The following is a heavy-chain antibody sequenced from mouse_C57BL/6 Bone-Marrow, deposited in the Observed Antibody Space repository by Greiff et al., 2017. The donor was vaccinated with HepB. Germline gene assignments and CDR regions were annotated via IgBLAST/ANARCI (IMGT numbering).Heavy chain of an antibody. V-gene: IGHV5-4*03. J-gene: IGHJ3*01. Sequence: DVKLQESGGGLVKPGGSLKLSCAASGFTFSSYAMSWVRQTPEKRLEWVATISDGGSYTYYPDNVKGRFTISRDNTKNNLYLQMSHLKSEDTAMYYGASVDYEPYRAWFAYWGQGTLVTVSA. CDR1: GFTFSSYA. CDR3: ASVDYEPYRAWFAY. D-gene: IGHD2-4*01. CDR2: ISDGGSYT.